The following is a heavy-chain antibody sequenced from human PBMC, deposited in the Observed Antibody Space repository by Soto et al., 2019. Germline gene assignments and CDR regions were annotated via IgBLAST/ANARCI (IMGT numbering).Heavy chain of an antibody. CDR1: GGSITSSY. Sequence: SETLSLTXTVSGGSITSSYWSWIRRPPGQGLEWIAYIYDTGISGYTPSTSYNPSLKSRVTMSVDTSKSQFSLKLTSVTAADTAVYYCARGEDAFFYYGLDVWGQGITVAVSS. CDR2: IYDTGISGYTPST. CDR3: ARGEDAFFYYGLDV. J-gene: IGHJ6*02. V-gene: IGHV4-59*01.